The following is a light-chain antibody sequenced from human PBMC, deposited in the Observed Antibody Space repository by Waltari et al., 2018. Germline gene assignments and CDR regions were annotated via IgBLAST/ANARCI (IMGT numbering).Light chain of an antibody. V-gene: IGLV2-14*01. Sequence: QSALTQPASVSGSPGQSITISCTGTSSDVGGYNYVSWYQQHPGKAPKLMIYDVSKRPAGVSNRVSGYKSGNTASLTISGLQAEDEADYYCSSYTSSSTLVFGGGTKLTVL. CDR2: DVS. J-gene: IGLJ2*01. CDR3: SSYTSSSTLV. CDR1: SSDVGGYNY.